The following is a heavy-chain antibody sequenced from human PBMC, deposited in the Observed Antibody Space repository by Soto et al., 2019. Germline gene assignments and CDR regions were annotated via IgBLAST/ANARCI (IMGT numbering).Heavy chain of an antibody. D-gene: IGHD5-12*01. Sequence: PSETLSLTWTVSGGSISSYYWSWIRQPPGKGLEWIGYIYYSGGTNYNPSLESRVTISVDTAKNEFSLKLSSVTAADTAVYYCARHYDTVATNGFDYWGQGTLVTVSS. CDR1: GGSISSYY. V-gene: IGHV4-59*08. CDR2: IYYSGGT. J-gene: IGHJ4*02. CDR3: ARHYDTVATNGFDY.